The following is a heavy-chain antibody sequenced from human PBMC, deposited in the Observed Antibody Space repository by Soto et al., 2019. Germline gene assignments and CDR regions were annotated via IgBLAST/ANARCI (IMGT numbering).Heavy chain of an antibody. V-gene: IGHV2-5*02. CDR3: AHYGDSGRFDP. CDR1: GFSLSTSGVG. J-gene: IGHJ5*02. CDR2: IYWDDDK. D-gene: IGHD4-17*01. Sequence: QITLKESGPTLVKPTQTLTLTCTFSGFSLSTSGVGVGWIRQPPGKALEWLALIYWDDDKRYSPSLKSRLTITNDTSHNQVVLTMTNMDPVDTATYYCAHYGDSGRFDPWGQGTLVTVSS.